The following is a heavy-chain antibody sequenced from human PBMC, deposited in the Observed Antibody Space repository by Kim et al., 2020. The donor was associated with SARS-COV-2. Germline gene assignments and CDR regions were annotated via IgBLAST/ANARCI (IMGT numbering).Heavy chain of an antibody. Sequence: GGSLRLSCAASGFVFDDYALSWVRQAPGKGLEWVAHTNWNGGRTGYADSVRGRFTISRDYTTNSLFLDMKSLRVEDTALYFCARDRDGGLAAAGTIVWYFDLWGRGTLVAVSS. J-gene: IGHJ2*01. CDR2: TNWNGGRT. CDR1: GFVFDDYA. D-gene: IGHD6-13*01. V-gene: IGHV3-20*04. CDR3: ARDRDGGLAAAGTIVWYFDL.